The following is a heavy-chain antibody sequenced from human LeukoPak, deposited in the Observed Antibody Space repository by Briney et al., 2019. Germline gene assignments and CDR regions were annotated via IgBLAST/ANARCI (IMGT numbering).Heavy chain of an antibody. V-gene: IGHV3-33*01. CDR2: IWYDGSNK. D-gene: IGHD2-15*01. J-gene: IGHJ5*02. Sequence: GGSLRLSCAASGFTFSSYGMHWARQAPGKGLEWVAVIWYDGSNKYYADSVKGRFTISRDNSKNTLYLQMNSLRAEDTAVYYCASETNCSGGSCYQTWGQGTLVTVSS. CDR1: GFTFSSYG. CDR3: ASETNCSGGSCYQT.